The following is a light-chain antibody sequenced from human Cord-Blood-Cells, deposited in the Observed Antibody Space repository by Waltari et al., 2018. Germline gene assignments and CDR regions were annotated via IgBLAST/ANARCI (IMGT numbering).Light chain of an antibody. CDR2: RNN. CDR3: AAWDDSLSGL. CDR1: RSHIGSNH. V-gene: IGLV1-47*01. J-gene: IGLJ3*02. Sequence: VLPQPPSESGTPGPTVTTPCSRSRSHIGSNHVYWYQQLPGTAPKPLIYRNNQRPSGVPDRFSGSKSGTSASLAISGLRSEDEADYYCAAWDDSLSGLFGGGTKLTVL.